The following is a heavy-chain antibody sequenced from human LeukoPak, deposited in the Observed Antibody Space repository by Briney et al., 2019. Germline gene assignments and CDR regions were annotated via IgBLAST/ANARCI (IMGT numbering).Heavy chain of an antibody. CDR1: GGTFSSYA. V-gene: IGHV1-69*04. Sequence: SVKVSCKASGGTFSSYAISWVRQAPGQGLEWMGRIIPILGIANYAQKFQGRVTITADKSTSIAYMELSSLRSEDTAVYYCARDGGREWELKTQFDYWGQGTLVTVSS. J-gene: IGHJ4*02. D-gene: IGHD1-26*01. CDR3: ARDGGREWELKTQFDY. CDR2: IIPILGIA.